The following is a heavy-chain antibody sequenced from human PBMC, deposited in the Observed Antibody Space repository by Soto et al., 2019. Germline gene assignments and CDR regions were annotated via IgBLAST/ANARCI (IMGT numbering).Heavy chain of an antibody. J-gene: IGHJ4*02. CDR3: ARGGAIADFYFDS. V-gene: IGHV4-30-4*01. Sequence: PSETLSLTCTVSGGSISNDYFYWSWIRQPPGKGLEWIGYIHSSGRTYYNPSLKCRLDISIDTSKNHFSLKMTSVTAADTAVYFCARGGAIADFYFDSWGQGMLVTVSS. CDR2: IHSSGRT. CDR1: GGSISNDYFY. D-gene: IGHD1-26*01.